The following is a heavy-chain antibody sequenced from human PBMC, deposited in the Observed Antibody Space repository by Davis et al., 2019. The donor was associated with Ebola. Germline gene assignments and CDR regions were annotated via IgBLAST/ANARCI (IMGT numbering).Heavy chain of an antibody. J-gene: IGHJ3*02. CDR2: IYYSGNT. V-gene: IGHV4-31*03. CDR1: SGSIKSGGYY. CDR3: ARDKSAIEAFDI. Sequence: SETLSLTCTVSSGSIKSGGYYWSWIRQHPGKGLEYIGYIYYSGNTYYNPSLKSRVTISVDTSKNQFSLKLTSVTAADTAVYYYARDKSAIEAFDIWGQGTMVTVSS.